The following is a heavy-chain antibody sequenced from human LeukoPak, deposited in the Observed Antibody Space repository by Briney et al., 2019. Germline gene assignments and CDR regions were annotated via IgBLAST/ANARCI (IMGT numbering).Heavy chain of an antibody. D-gene: IGHD5-18*01. CDR3: ARDLDSYGWFDY. J-gene: IGHJ4*02. V-gene: IGHV3-7*01. CDR1: GFTFSTYN. CDR2: INQDGSEK. Sequence: GGSLRLSCAASGFTFSTYNMTWVRQAPGKGLEWVANINQDGSEKYYVDSVKGRFTISRDNAKNSLYLQMNSLRADDTAVYYCARDLDSYGWFDYWGQGTLVTVSS.